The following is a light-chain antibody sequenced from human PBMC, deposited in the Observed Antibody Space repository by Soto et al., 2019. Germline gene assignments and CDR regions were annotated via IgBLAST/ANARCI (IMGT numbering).Light chain of an antibody. CDR3: QQYESYSPWT. V-gene: IGKV1-5*01. J-gene: IGKJ1*01. Sequence: DIQMTQSPSAVSASVGDRVTITCPASQSINNQLAWYQQKPGKAPKLLIFDVSSLEIGVPSRFSGSGSGTEFTLTISNLQPDDFATYYCQQYESYSPWTFGQGTKVDI. CDR1: QSINNQ. CDR2: DVS.